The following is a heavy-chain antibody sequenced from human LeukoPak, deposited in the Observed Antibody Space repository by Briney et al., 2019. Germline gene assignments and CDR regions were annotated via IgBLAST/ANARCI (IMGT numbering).Heavy chain of an antibody. Sequence: GGSLRLSCAASGFTFSTYAMNWVRQAPGKGLEWVSVIYSGGSTYYADSVKGRFTISRDNSKNTLYLQMNSLRAEDTAVYYCARDILTGNDYWGQGTLVTVSS. CDR1: GFTFSTYA. V-gene: IGHV3-53*01. J-gene: IGHJ4*02. D-gene: IGHD3-9*01. CDR3: ARDILTGNDY. CDR2: IYSGGST.